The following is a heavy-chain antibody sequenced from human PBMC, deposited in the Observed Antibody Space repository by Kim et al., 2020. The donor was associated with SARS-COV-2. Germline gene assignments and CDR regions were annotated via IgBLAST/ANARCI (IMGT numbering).Heavy chain of an antibody. D-gene: IGHD6-13*01. CDR3: ARAGRVDGYSPKVYFDY. Sequence: ASVKVSCKASGYTFTSYYMHWVRQAPGQGLEWMGIINPSGGSTSYAQKFQGRVTMTRDTSTSTVYMELSSLRSEDTAVYYCARAGRVDGYSPKVYFDYWGQGTLVTVSS. J-gene: IGHJ4*02. CDR1: GYTFTSYY. CDR2: INPSGGST. V-gene: IGHV1-46*01.